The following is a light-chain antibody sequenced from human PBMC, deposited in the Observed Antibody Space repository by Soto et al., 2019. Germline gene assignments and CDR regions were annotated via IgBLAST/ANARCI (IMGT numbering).Light chain of an antibody. V-gene: IGKV1-39*01. CDR3: QQSCSTPRT. CDR2: AAS. J-gene: IGKJ1*01. CDR1: QSISSY. Sequence: DIQMTQSPSSLSASVGDRVTITCRASQSISSYLNWYQQKPGKAPNLLIFAASSLHSGVPSRFSGSGSGTEFTLTITSLQPEDFATYYCQQSCSTPRTFGQGTKVEIK.